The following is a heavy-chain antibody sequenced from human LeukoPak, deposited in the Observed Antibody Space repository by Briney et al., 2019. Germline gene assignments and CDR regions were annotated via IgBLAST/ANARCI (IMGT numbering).Heavy chain of an antibody. J-gene: IGHJ5*02. CDR2: INTNTGNP. D-gene: IGHD3-3*01. Sequence: GASVRVSCKASGYTFTSYAMNWVRQAPGQGLEWMGWINTNTGNPTYAQGFTGRFVFSLDPSVSTAYLQISSLKAEDTAVYYCASWYYDFWSGYSENWFDPWGQGTLVTVSS. CDR1: GYTFTSYA. CDR3: ASWYYDFWSGYSENWFDP. V-gene: IGHV7-4-1*02.